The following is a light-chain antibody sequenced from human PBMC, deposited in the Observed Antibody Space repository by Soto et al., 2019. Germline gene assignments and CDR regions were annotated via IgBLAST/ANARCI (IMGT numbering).Light chain of an antibody. Sequence: DIQMTQSPSSLSASVGDRVTITCQASQDISNYLNWYQQKPGKAPKLLIYDASNLETGVPSRFSGSGSGTDFTFTISSLQPEDIATYYCQQYDNLPPMSTFGPGTKLEIK. CDR1: QDISNY. J-gene: IGKJ2*01. CDR2: DAS. V-gene: IGKV1-33*01. CDR3: QQYDNLPPMST.